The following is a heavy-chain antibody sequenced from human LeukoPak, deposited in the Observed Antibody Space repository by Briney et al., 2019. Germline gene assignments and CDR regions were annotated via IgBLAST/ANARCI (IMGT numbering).Heavy chain of an antibody. D-gene: IGHD6-19*01. V-gene: IGHV3-74*01. J-gene: IGHJ4*02. CDR3: ATKQWLAPPPDS. CDR2: INTDGTVT. CDR1: GFTFSKYW. Sequence: PGRSLRLSCAASGFTFSKYWMLWVRQAPGKGLESVSRINTDGTVTTYADSVKGRFTVSRDNADNTMFLQMNSVRDGDTAVYYCATKQWLAPPPDSWGQGTPVTVSS.